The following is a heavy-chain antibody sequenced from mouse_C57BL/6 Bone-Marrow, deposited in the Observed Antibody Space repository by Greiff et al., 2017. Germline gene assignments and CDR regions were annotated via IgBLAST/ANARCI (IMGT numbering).Heavy chain of an antibody. V-gene: IGHV2-2*01. CDR3: ARESDYYGSSLGYYFDY. D-gene: IGHD1-1*01. CDR2: IWSGGST. Sequence: VMLVESGPGLVQPSQSLSITCTVSGFSLTSYGVHWVRQSPGKGLEWLGVIWSGGSTDYNAAFISRLSISKDNSKSQVFFKMNSLQADDTAIYYCARESDYYGSSLGYYFDYWGQGTTLTVSS. CDR1: GFSLTSYG. J-gene: IGHJ2*01.